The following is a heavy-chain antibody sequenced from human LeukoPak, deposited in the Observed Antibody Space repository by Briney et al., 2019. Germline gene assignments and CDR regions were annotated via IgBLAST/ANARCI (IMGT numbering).Heavy chain of an antibody. Sequence: GGSLRLSWAASGFIFSRYGLSWVRQAPGKGLESVSAISGSGGTTYYAYSVKGRFTISRDNSKNTLYLQITSLRAEDTGVYYCAKDHLPGIVVADRDYWGQGTLVTVSS. CDR3: AKDHLPGIVVADRDY. D-gene: IGHD6-19*01. CDR2: ISGSGGTT. CDR1: GFIFSRYG. V-gene: IGHV3-23*01. J-gene: IGHJ4*02.